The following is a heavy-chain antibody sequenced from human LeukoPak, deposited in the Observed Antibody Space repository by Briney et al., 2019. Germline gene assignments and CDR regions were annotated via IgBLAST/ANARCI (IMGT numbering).Heavy chain of an antibody. D-gene: IGHD2-15*01. CDR1: GFTFSSYS. V-gene: IGHV3-30-3*01. CDR2: ISYDGSNK. Sequence: GGSLRLSCAASGFTFSSYSMHWVRQAPGKGLEWVAVISYDGSNKYYADSVKGRFTISRDNSKNTLYLQMNSLRAEDSAVYYCARERGRGYCSGGTCYDAFDIWGQGTMVTVSS. J-gene: IGHJ3*02. CDR3: ARERGRGYCSGGTCYDAFDI.